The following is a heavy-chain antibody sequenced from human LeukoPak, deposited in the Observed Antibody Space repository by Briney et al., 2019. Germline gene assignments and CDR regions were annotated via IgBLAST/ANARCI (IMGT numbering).Heavy chain of an antibody. CDR2: IHSGGNTI. J-gene: IGHJ4*01. D-gene: IGHD3-10*01. CDR1: GFSFSHYD. CDR3: ARGRAGNYYNHNDY. Sequence: PGGSLRLSCVASGFSFSHYDINRVRLAPGKGLEWVSYIHSGGNTIYYADSVKGRFTISRDNAKNTLYLQMNSLRAEDTAVYYCARGRAGNYYNHNDYWGQGTLVTVSS. V-gene: IGHV3-48*03.